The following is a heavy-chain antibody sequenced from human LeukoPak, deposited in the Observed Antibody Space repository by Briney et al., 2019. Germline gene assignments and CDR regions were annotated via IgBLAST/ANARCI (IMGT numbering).Heavy chain of an antibody. CDR1: GGSFSGYY. J-gene: IGHJ4*02. CDR3: ARGDCSSTSCYSY. Sequence: SETLSLTCAVYGGSFSGYYWSWIRQPPGKGLEWIGYIYYSGSTNYNPSLKSRVTISVDTSKNQFSLKLSSVTAADTAVYYCARGDCSSTSCYSYWGQGTLVTVSS. CDR2: IYYSGST. V-gene: IGHV4-59*01. D-gene: IGHD2-2*01.